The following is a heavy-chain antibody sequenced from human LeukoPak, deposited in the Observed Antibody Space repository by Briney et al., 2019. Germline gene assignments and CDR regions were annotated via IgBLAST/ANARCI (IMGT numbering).Heavy chain of an antibody. J-gene: IGHJ4*02. V-gene: IGHV4-34*01. Sequence: SETLSLTCAVYGGSFSGYYWSWIRQPPGKGLEWIGEINHSGSTNYNPSLKSRVTISVDTSKNQFSLKLSSVTAAATAVYYCARRICRGGSCYSIDYWGQGTLVTVSS. CDR2: INHSGST. CDR1: GGSFSGYY. D-gene: IGHD2-15*01. CDR3: ARRICRGGSCYSIDY.